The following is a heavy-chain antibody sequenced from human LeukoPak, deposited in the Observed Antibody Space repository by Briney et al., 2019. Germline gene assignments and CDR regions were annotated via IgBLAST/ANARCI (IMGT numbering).Heavy chain of an antibody. CDR3: ARYISTSRNYYYYYYMDV. CDR2: IYYSGST. D-gene: IGHD2-2*01. Sequence: PSETLSLTYTVSGDSISSYYWNWIRQPPGKGLEWIGYIYYSGSTNYNPSLKSRVTISVDTSKNQFSLKLNSVTAADTAVYYCARYISTSRNYYYYYYMDVWGKGTTVTVSS. J-gene: IGHJ6*03. CDR1: GDSISSYY. V-gene: IGHV4-59*01.